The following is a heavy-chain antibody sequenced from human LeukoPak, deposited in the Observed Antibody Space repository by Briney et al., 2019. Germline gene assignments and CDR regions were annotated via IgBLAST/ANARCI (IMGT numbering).Heavy chain of an antibody. CDR2: IWYDGSNK. CDR1: GFTFSSYG. V-gene: IGHV3-33*01. CDR3: ARDLGYSSGWSLRNPYYYYGMDV. J-gene: IGHJ6*02. D-gene: IGHD6-19*01. Sequence: PGGSLRLSCAASGFTFSSYGMHWVRQAPGKGLEWVAVIWYDGSNKYYADSVKGRFTISRGNSKNTLYLQMNSLRAEDTAVYYCARDLGYSSGWSLRNPYYYYGMDVWGQGTTVTVSS.